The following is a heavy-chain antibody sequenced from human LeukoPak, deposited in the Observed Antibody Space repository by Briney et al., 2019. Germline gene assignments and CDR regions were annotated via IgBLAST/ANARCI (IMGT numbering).Heavy chain of an antibody. D-gene: IGHD6-6*01. Sequence: GGSLRLSXAASGFTFSSYWMSWVRQAPGKGPEWVANIKQEGSEKYYVDSVKGRFTISRDNAKNSLYLQMNSLRAEDTAVYYCARDRKVYGIDYWGQGTLVTVSS. CDR2: IKQEGSEK. CDR1: GFTFSSYW. J-gene: IGHJ4*02. V-gene: IGHV3-7*01. CDR3: ARDRKVYGIDY.